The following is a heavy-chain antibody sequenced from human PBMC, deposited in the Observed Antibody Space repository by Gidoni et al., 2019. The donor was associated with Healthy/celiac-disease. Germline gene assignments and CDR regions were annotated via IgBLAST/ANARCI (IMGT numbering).Heavy chain of an antibody. CDR1: GFTFSRYA. J-gene: IGHJ4*02. Sequence: EVQLLESGGGLVQPGGSLRLSCAASGFTFSRYAMSWVRQAPGKGLEWVSAISGSGGSTYYADSVKGRFTISRDNSKNTLYLQMNSLRAEDTAVYYCAKDDTDEYSSSSGRVDYWGQGTLVTVSS. V-gene: IGHV3-23*01. CDR3: AKDDTDEYSSSSGRVDY. CDR2: ISGSGGST. D-gene: IGHD6-6*01.